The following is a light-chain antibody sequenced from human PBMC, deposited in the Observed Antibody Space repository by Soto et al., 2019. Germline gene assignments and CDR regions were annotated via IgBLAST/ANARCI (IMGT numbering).Light chain of an antibody. J-gene: IGLJ2*01. CDR3: CSYSGSYVV. CDR2: DVS. CDR1: SSDVGGYNY. Sequence: QSVLTQPRSVSGSPGQSVTIPCTGTSSDVGGYNYVSWYQQHPGKAPKLMIYDVSKPPSGVPDRFSGSKSGNTASLTISGLQAEDEADYYCCSYSGSYVVFGGGTQLTVL. V-gene: IGLV2-11*01.